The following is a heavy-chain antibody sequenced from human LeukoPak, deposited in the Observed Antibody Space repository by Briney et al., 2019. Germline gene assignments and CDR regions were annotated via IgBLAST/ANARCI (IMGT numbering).Heavy chain of an antibody. CDR3: ARVVCDIVVVPSKPWLCYYYGMDV. D-gene: IGHD2-2*01. CDR1: GFTFSSYW. J-gene: IGHJ6*02. CDR2: IKQDGSEK. V-gene: IGHV3-7*01. Sequence: PGGPLRLSCAAFGFTFSSYWMSWVRKAPGKGLEWVANIKQDGSEKYYVDSVKGRFTISRANAKESLYLQMNSLRAEETGVYYCARVVCDIVVVPSKPWLCYYYGMDVWGQGTTVTVSS.